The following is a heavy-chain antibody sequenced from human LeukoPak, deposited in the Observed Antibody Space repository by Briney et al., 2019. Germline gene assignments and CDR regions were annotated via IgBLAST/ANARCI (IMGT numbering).Heavy chain of an antibody. CDR2: IYYSGST. CDR3: ARVVVATVTTLDY. V-gene: IGHV4-39*07. Sequence: PSETLSLTCTVSGGSISSSSYYWGWIRQPPGKGLEWIGSIYYSGSTYYNPSLKSRVTISVDTSKNQFSLKLSSVTAADTAVYYCARVVVATVTTLDYWGQGTLVTVSS. CDR1: GGSISSSSYY. J-gene: IGHJ4*02. D-gene: IGHD4-17*01.